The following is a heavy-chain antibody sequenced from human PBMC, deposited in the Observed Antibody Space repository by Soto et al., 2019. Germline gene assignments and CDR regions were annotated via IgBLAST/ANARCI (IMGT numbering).Heavy chain of an antibody. V-gene: IGHV5-10-1*01. CDR3: ARSFYYDSSGYYFDY. CDR2: IDPSDSYT. CDR1: GYSFTSDW. D-gene: IGHD3-22*01. Sequence: GESLKISCKGSGYSFTSDWISWVRQMPGKGLEWMGRIDPSDSYTNYSPSFQGHVTISADKSISTAYLQWSSLKASDTAMYYCARSFYYDSSGYYFDYWGQGTLVNVSS. J-gene: IGHJ4*02.